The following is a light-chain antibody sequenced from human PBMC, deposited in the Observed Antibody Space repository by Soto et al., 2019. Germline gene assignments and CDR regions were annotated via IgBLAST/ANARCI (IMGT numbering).Light chain of an antibody. CDR2: GAS. J-gene: IGKJ1*01. CDR3: QQYDSSPWT. Sequence: EIVLTQSPGTLSLSPGERATLSCRASQSVSRSYLAWYQQKLGQAPRLLIYGASSMATGIPDRFSGSGSGTDFPLTISRLEHEDFAVYYCQQYDSSPWTFGQGTKVEIK. V-gene: IGKV3-20*01. CDR1: QSVSRSY.